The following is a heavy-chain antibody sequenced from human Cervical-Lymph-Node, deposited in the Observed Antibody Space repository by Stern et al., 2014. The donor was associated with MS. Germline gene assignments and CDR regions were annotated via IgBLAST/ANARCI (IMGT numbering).Heavy chain of an antibody. V-gene: IGHV2-5*02. Sequence: QVTLRESVPTLVKPTQTLTLTCTFSGFSLSTSGVGVGWIRQPPGKSLEWLGFMYWDYSKRYSPSLKNRLTITKDTSKDQVVLTMNNMDPVDTATFYCATHAPGVVPAALDYWGQGTLVTVS. CDR2: MYWDYSK. CDR3: ATHAPGVVPAALDY. CDR1: GFSLSTSGVG. J-gene: IGHJ4*02. D-gene: IGHD2-2*01.